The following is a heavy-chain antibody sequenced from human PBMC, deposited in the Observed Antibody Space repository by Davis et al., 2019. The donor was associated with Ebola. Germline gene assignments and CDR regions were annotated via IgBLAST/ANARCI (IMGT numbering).Heavy chain of an antibody. CDR2: IDPSDSHT. D-gene: IGHD1-1*01. V-gene: IGHV5-10-1*01. Sequence: GESLKISCKGSGYSFTSYWITWVRQMPGKGLEWMGRIDPSDSHTNYSPSFQGHVTISVDKSISTAYLQWSSLKASDTAMYYCARPATKKRGDAFDIWGQGTMVTVSS. CDR3: ARPATKKRGDAFDI. CDR1: GYSFTSYW. J-gene: IGHJ3*02.